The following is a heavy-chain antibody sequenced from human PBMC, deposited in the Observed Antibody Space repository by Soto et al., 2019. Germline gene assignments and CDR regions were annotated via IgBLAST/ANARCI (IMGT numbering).Heavy chain of an antibody. Sequence: EVQLWESGGGLVQPGGSLRLSCAASGFTFSSYAMSWVRQAPGKGLEWVSVLSGSGSSTYYADSVKGRFTISRDNSKNTLYLQMNSLRAEDTAVYYCARSSPSWAFAIWGQGTMVTVSS. V-gene: IGHV3-23*01. J-gene: IGHJ3*02. D-gene: IGHD2-2*01. CDR2: LSGSGSST. CDR1: GFTFSSYA. CDR3: ARSSPSWAFAI.